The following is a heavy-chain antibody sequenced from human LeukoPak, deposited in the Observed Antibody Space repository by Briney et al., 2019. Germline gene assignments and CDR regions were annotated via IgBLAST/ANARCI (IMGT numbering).Heavy chain of an antibody. CDR2: ITVNGGGI. CDR3: AKDPNGDYVGAFDS. D-gene: IGHD4-17*01. V-gene: IGHV3-23*01. J-gene: IGHJ3*02. CDR1: GFTINIYG. Sequence: PGGSLRLSCAPSGFTINIYGMTWVRQAPGKGMEWVSSITVNGGGISYADSVKGRFTISRDNSKNTLYLQMNSLRAEDTAVYYCAKDPNGDYVGAFDSWGQGTRVTVSS.